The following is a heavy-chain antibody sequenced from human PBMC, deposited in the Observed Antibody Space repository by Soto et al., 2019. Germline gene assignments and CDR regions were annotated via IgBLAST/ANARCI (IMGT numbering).Heavy chain of an antibody. CDR1: GYSFTSYW. CDR2: IDPSDSYT. CDR3: AILNHPFRPSLSPNDY. J-gene: IGHJ4*02. Sequence: PGESLKISCKGSGYSFTSYWISWVRQMPGKGLEWMGRIDPSDSYTNYSPSFQGHVTISADKSISTAYLQWSSLKASDTAMYYCAILNHPFRPSLSPNDYWGQGTLVTVSS. V-gene: IGHV5-10-1*01.